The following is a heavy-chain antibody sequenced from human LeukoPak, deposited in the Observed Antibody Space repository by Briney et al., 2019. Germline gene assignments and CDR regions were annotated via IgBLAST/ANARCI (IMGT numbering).Heavy chain of an antibody. D-gene: IGHD1-14*01. J-gene: IGHJ4*02. V-gene: IGHV3-33*06. CDR1: GFTFSSYG. Sequence: SLRLSCAASGFTFSSYGMHWVRQAPGKGLEWVAVIWYDGSNKYYADSVKGRFTISRDNSKNTLYLQMNSLRAEDTAVYYCAKDKYRGEYYFDYWGQGTLVTVSS. CDR3: AKDKYRGEYYFDY. CDR2: IWYDGSNK.